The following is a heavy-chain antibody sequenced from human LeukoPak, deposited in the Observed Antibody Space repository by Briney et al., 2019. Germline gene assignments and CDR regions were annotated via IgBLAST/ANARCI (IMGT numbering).Heavy chain of an antibody. J-gene: IGHJ3*02. CDR1: GASIRDYH. CDR3: ARTTTDALDI. D-gene: IGHD1-1*01. V-gene: IGHV4-59*01. CDR2: IHYTGGA. Sequence: SVTLSLTCTVSGASIRDYHWSWIRQPPGKGLERIGYIHYTGGAIYSPSLKSRVTMSVDTSKNQFSLNLNSVTAADTAVYYCARTTTDALDIWGQGTMVTVSS.